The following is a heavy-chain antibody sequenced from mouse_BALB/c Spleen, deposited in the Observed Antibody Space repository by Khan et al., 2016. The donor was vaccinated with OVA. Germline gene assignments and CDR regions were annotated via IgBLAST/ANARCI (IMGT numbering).Heavy chain of an antibody. CDR3: ARRILLRSYWYFDV. Sequence: QVQLKESGAELAKPGASVKMSYKASGYTFTTYLMHWVKEGPGQGLEWIGYIHPSTGQTEYNQKFKDKATLTADKSSSTAYMQLSSLSSEDSAVYYCARRILLRSYWYFDVWGAGTTVTVSS. J-gene: IGHJ1*01. D-gene: IGHD1-1*01. V-gene: IGHV1-4*01. CDR2: IHPSTGQT. CDR1: GYTFTTYL.